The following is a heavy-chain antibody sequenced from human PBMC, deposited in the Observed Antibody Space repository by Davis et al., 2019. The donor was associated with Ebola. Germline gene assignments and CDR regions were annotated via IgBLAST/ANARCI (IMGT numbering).Heavy chain of an antibody. CDR2: IYYSGST. V-gene: IGHV4-59*01. D-gene: IGHD4-23*01. CDR1: GGSISSYY. Sequence: SETLSLTCTVSGGSISSYYWSWIRQPPGKGLEWIGYIYYSGSTNYNPSLKSRVTISVDTSKNQFSLKLSSVTAADTAVYYGATMDGGNSGLYYYYGMDVWGKGTTVIVSS. CDR3: ATMDGGNSGLYYYYGMDV. J-gene: IGHJ6*04.